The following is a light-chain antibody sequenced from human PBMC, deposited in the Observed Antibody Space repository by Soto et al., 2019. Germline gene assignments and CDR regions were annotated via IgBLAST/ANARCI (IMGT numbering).Light chain of an antibody. CDR1: QSVSSSY. V-gene: IGKV3-20*01. CDR3: QQYGSSPPLT. J-gene: IGKJ4*01. CDR2: GAS. Sequence: EIVLTQSPGTLSLSPGERATLSCRASQSVSSSYLAWYQQKPGQAPRLLIYGASSRATGIPDRFSGSGSGTDFTLTISRXXXXXFAVYYCQQYGSSPPLTFGGGT.